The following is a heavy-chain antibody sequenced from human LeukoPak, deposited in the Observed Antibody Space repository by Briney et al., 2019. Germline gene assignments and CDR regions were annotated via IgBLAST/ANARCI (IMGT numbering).Heavy chain of an antibody. CDR3: ARVGVVVPAAISPPGAFDI. D-gene: IGHD2-2*01. Sequence: ETLSLTCTVSGGSISSYYWSWIRQPPGKGLEWIGYIYYSGSTNYNPSLKSRVTVSVDTSKNQFSLKLSSVTAADTAVYYCARVGVVVPAAISPPGAFDIWGQGTMVTVSS. J-gene: IGHJ3*02. CDR2: IYYSGST. V-gene: IGHV4-59*01. CDR1: GGSISSYY.